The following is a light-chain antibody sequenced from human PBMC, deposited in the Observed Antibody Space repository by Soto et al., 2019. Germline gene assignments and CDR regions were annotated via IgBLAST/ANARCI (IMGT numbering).Light chain of an antibody. CDR1: QSISRW. V-gene: IGKV1-5*01. CDR2: DAS. J-gene: IGKJ5*01. CDR3: QQYNTYST. Sequence: DIQITQSPSTLSGSVGDRVTITCRASQSISRWLAWYQQKPGKAPQALIYDASSLKSGVPSRFSGNGSGTEFTLTISSLQPDDFATYYCQQYNTYSTFGQGTRLEIK.